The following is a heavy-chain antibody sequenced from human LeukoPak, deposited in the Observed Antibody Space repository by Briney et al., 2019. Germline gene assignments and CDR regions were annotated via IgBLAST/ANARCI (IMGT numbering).Heavy chain of an antibody. CDR2: VYSGNDGT. D-gene: IGHD3-10*01. J-gene: IGHJ4*02. Sequence: PGGSLRLSCAASGFTVSTDNMNWVRQVPGKGLEWVSVVYSGNDGTNYADSVRGRFTISRDDSKNMVYLQMNNLRLEDAAVYYCTKRSRGYYDYWGQGTLVTVSS. V-gene: IGHV3-66*02. CDR1: GFTVSTDN. CDR3: TKRSRGYYDY.